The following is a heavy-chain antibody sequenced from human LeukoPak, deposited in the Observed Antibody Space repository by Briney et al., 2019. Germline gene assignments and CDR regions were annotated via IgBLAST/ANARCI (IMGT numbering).Heavy chain of an antibody. J-gene: IGHJ4*02. V-gene: IGHV3-7*01. CDR1: GFTFSSYW. Sequence: PGGSLRLSCAAPGFTFSSYWMSWVRQAPGKGLEWVANIKQDGSEKYYVDSVKGRFTISRDNAKNSLYLQMNSLRAEDTAVYYCARGGNYFDYWGQGTLVTVSS. CDR3: ARGGNYFDY. CDR2: IKQDGSEK.